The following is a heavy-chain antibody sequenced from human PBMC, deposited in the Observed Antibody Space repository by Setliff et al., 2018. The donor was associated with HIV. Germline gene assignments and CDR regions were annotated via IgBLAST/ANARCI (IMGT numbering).Heavy chain of an antibody. CDR1: GYTFTDYA. J-gene: IGHJ4*02. CDR3: ARRLPTDSSSWYKGDY. Sequence: ASVKVSCKASGYTFTDYAIYWMRQAPGQRLEWLGWINAGNGNTEYSQNFQGRVTISRDTSASTAYMELSSLRSEDTAVYYCARRLPTDSSSWYKGDYWGQGTLVTVSS. D-gene: IGHD6-13*01. CDR2: INAGNGNT. V-gene: IGHV1-3*01.